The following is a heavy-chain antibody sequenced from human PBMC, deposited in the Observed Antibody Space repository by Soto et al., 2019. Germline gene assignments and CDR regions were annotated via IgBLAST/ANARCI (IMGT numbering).Heavy chain of an antibody. Sequence: QVQLQESGPGLVKPSETLSLTCTVSGGTISRYYWSWIRQPPGKGLEWIGYMYNTESTVYNPSVKSRDTISVDTSKNQFSLQLNSVTAADPAVYYCERHLWGYCGTDCYPLDVWGQGTTVTVSS. J-gene: IGHJ6*02. CDR3: ERHLWGYCGTDCYPLDV. CDR1: GGTISRYY. V-gene: IGHV4-59*01. CDR2: MYNTEST. D-gene: IGHD2-21*02.